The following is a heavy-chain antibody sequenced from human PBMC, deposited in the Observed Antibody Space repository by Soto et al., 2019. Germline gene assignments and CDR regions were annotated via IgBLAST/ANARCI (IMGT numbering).Heavy chain of an antibody. J-gene: IGHJ6*02. CDR1: GGTFSSYA. Sequence: GASVKVSCKASGGTFSSYAISWVRQAPGQGLEWMGGIIPIFGTANYAQKFQGRVTITADESTSTAYMELSSLRSEDTAVYYCARGVITIFGVDTNYYYYGMDVWGQGTTVTVSS. V-gene: IGHV1-69*13. CDR2: IIPIFGTA. CDR3: ARGVITIFGVDTNYYYYGMDV. D-gene: IGHD3-3*01.